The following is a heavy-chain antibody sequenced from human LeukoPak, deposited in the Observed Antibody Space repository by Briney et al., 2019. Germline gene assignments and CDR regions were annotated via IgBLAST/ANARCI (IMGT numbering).Heavy chain of an antibody. Sequence: SVKVSCKASGGTFSSYAISWVRQAPGQGLEWMGGIIPIFGTANYAQKFQGRVTITADESTSTAYMELSSLRSEDTAVYYCAREHDVSQYYYDSSGYYPLDYWGQGTLVTVSS. CDR3: AREHDVSQYYYDSSGYYPLDY. J-gene: IGHJ4*02. CDR1: GGTFSSYA. D-gene: IGHD3-22*01. V-gene: IGHV1-69*13. CDR2: IIPIFGTA.